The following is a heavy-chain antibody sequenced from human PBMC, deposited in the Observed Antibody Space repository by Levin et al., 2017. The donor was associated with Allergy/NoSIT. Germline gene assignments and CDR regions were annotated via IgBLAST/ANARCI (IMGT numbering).Heavy chain of an antibody. CDR1: GGTFSSYA. V-gene: IGHV1-69*13. D-gene: IGHD2-15*01. CDR2: IIPIFGTA. CDR3: AKEVGCSGGSCYFNYYYGMDV. Sequence: SVKVSCKASGGTFSSYAISWVRQAPGQGLEWMGGIIPIFGTANYAQKFQGRVTITADESTSTAYMELSSLRSEDTAVYYCAKEVGCSGGSCYFNYYYGMDVWGQGTTVTVSS. J-gene: IGHJ6*02.